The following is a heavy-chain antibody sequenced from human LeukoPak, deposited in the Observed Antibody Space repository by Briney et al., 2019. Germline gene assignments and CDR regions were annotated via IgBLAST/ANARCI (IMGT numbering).Heavy chain of an antibody. CDR1: GYSISSGYY. J-gene: IGHJ4*02. CDR3: ATYYDSSGYYSYFDY. Sequence: SETLSLTCTVSGYSISSGYYWGWIRQPPGNGLEWIGSIYHSGSTYYNPSLKSRVTISVDTSKNQFSLRLSSVTAADTAVYYCATYYDSSGYYSYFDYWGQGTLVTVSS. V-gene: IGHV4-38-2*02. D-gene: IGHD3-22*01. CDR2: IYHSGST.